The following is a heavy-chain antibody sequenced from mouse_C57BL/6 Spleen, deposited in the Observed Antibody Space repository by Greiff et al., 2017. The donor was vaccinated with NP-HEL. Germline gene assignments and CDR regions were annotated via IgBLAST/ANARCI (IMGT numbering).Heavy chain of an antibody. CDR2: INPNNGGT. D-gene: IGHD1-1*01. Sequence: EVQRVESGPELVKPGASVKIPCKASGYTFTDYNMDWVKQSHGKSLEWIGDINPNNGGTIYNQKFKGKATLTVDKSSSTAYMELRSLTSEDTAVYYCARPHYYGSSGYAMDYWGQGTSVTVSA. CDR3: ARPHYYGSSGYAMDY. J-gene: IGHJ4*01. CDR1: GYTFTDYN. V-gene: IGHV1-18*01.